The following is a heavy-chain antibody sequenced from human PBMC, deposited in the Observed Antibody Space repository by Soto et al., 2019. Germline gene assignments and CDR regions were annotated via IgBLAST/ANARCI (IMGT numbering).Heavy chain of an antibody. Sequence: VKVSCKASGGTFSSYAISWVRQAPGQGLEWMGGIIPIFGTANYAQKFQGRVTITADESTSTAYMELSSLRSEDTAVYYCARRVRQLVLSGYYYGMDVWGQGTTVTVSS. V-gene: IGHV1-69*13. J-gene: IGHJ6*02. CDR1: GGTFSSYA. CDR3: ARRVRQLVLSGYYYGMDV. D-gene: IGHD6-6*01. CDR2: IIPIFGTA.